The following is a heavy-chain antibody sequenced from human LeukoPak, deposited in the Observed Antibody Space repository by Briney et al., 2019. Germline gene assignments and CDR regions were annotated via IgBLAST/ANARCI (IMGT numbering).Heavy chain of an antibody. D-gene: IGHD3-10*01. V-gene: IGHV1-24*01. Sequence: GASVKVSCKASGYTFTGYYMHWVRQAPGQGLEWMGGFDPEDGETIYAQKFQGRVTMTEDTSTDTAYMELSSLRSEDTAVYYCATEATMVRGAQPHYYYYYGMDVWGQGTTVTVSS. CDR1: GYTFTGYY. CDR2: FDPEDGET. J-gene: IGHJ6*02. CDR3: ATEATMVRGAQPHYYYYYGMDV.